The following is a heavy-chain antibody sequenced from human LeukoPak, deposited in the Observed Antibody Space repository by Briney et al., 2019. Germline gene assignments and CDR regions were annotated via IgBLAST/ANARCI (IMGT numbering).Heavy chain of an antibody. CDR3: AREYSSGWYLSGEFDY. V-gene: IGHV1-18*01. D-gene: IGHD6-19*01. J-gene: IGHJ4*02. CDR2: ISAYNGNT. CDR1: GYTFTSYV. Sequence: ASVKVSCKASGYTFTSYVISWVRQAPGQGLEWMGWISAYNGNTNYAQKLQGRVTMTTDTSTSTAYMELRSLRSDDTAVYYCAREYSSGWYLSGEFDYWGQGTLVTVSS.